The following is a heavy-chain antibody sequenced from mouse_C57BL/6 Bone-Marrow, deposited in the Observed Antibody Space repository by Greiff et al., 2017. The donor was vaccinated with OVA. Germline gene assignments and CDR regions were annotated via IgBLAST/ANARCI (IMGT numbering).Heavy chain of an antibody. Sequence: VQLQQSGPELVKPGASVKISCKASGYTFTDYYMNWVKQSHGKSLEWIGDINPNNGGTSYNQKFKGKATLTVDKSSSTAYMELRSLTSEDSAVYYCARSYDGYYSYFDYWGQGTTLTVSS. CDR1: GYTFTDYY. V-gene: IGHV1-26*01. D-gene: IGHD2-3*01. CDR2: INPNNGGT. CDR3: ARSYDGYYSYFDY. J-gene: IGHJ2*01.